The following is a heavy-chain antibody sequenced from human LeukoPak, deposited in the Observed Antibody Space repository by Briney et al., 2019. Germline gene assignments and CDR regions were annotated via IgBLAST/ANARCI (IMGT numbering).Heavy chain of an antibody. Sequence: SETLSLTCTVSGVSISSSSYYWGWIRQPPGKGLEWIGSFYNSGSAYYNPSLKSRVTISVDTSKNQFSLNLNSVTAADTAVYYCARDSGPPNYYFDYWGQGTLVTVSS. CDR3: ARDSGPPNYYFDY. CDR1: GVSISSSSYY. J-gene: IGHJ4*02. D-gene: IGHD2-8*02. CDR2: FYNSGSA. V-gene: IGHV4-39*07.